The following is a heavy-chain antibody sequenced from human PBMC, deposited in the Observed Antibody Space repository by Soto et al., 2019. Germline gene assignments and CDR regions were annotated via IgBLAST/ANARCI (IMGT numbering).Heavy chain of an antibody. CDR2: ISAYNGNT. V-gene: IGHV1-18*01. Sequence: ASVNVSCKASGYTFTSYGISWVRQAPGQGLEWMGWISAYNGNTNYAQKLQGRVTMTTDTSTSTAYMELRSLRSDDTAVYYCARDSEVVSIFDYWGQGTLVTVSS. CDR3: ARDSEVVSIFDY. D-gene: IGHD2-15*01. J-gene: IGHJ4*02. CDR1: GYTFTSYG.